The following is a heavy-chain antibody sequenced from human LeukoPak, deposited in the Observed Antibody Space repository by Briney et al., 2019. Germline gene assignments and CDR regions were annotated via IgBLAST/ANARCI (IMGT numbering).Heavy chain of an antibody. Sequence: GGSLRLSCAASGFTFNNAWMRWVRQAPGKGLEWVGRIKSKSDDGTTDYAAPVKGRFTISRDDSKNTLYLQMNSLKTEDTAVYYCTTRWWGDSSDYQDYWGQGTLVTVSS. V-gene: IGHV3-15*01. CDR2: IKSKSDDGTT. CDR3: TTRWWGDSSDYQDY. J-gene: IGHJ4*02. D-gene: IGHD3-22*01. CDR1: GFTFNNAW.